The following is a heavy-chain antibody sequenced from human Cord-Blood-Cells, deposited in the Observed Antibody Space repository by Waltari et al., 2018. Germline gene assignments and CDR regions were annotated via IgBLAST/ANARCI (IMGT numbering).Heavy chain of an antibody. Sequence: QVQLQQWGAGLLKPSETLSLTCAVYGGSFSGSYWSWIRQPPGKGLEWIGEINHSGSTNYNPSLKSRVTISVDTSKNQFSLKLSSVTAADTAVYYCARKLSGAVVPAAIRGYNWFDPWGQGTLVTVSS. J-gene: IGHJ5*02. CDR3: ARKLSGAVVPAAIRGYNWFDP. D-gene: IGHD2-2*02. CDR2: INHSGST. V-gene: IGHV4-34*01. CDR1: GGSFSGSY.